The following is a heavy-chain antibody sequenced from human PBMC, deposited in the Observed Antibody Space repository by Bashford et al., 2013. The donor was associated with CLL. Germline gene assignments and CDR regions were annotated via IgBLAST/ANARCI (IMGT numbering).Heavy chain of an antibody. CDR3: ARGPMIVVVINPGEPYYYYYYGMDV. Sequence: SETLSLTCAVYGGSFSGYYWSWIRQPPGKGRGVDWGKYNHSGSTNYNPSLKSRVTISVDTSKNQFSLKLSSVTAADTAVYYCARGPMIVVVINPGEPYYYYYYGMDVWGRREPTVTVSS. CDR1: GGSFSGYY. J-gene: IGHJ6*02. V-gene: IGHV4-34*01. D-gene: IGHD3-22*01. CDR2: YNHSGST.